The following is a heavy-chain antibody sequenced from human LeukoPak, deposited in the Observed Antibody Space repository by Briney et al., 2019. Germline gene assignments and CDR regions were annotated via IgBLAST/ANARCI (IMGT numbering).Heavy chain of an antibody. CDR2: ISDSGGTT. CDR3: AKDVESGRSAAY. J-gene: IGHJ4*02. V-gene: IGHV3-23*01. D-gene: IGHD3-10*01. Sequence: GGSLRLSCVASGFTFSNLAMGWVRQAPGKGLEWVSVISDSGGTTYYADSVKGRFTISRDNSRNTLYLQMNSLRVEDTAVYYCAKDVESGRSAAYWGQGTLVTVSS. CDR1: GFTFSNLA.